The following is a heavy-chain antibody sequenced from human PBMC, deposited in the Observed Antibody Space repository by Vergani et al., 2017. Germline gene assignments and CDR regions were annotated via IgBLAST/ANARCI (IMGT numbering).Heavy chain of an antibody. J-gene: IGHJ3*02. CDR3: AREYYYDSSGPDAFDI. Sequence: QLQLQESGPGLVKPSETLSLTCTVSGGSISSSSYYWGWIRQPPGKGLEWIGSIYYSGSTYYNPSLKSRVTISVDTSKNQFSLKLSSVTAADTAVYYCAREYYYDSSGPDAFDIWGQGTMVTVSS. CDR2: IYYSGST. D-gene: IGHD3-22*01. CDR1: GGSISSSSYY. V-gene: IGHV4-39*01.